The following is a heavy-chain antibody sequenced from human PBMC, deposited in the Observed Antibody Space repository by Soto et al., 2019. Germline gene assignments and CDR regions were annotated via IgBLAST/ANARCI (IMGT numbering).Heavy chain of an antibody. V-gene: IGHV1-58*01. J-gene: IGHJ3*02. CDR1: GFTFTSSA. D-gene: IGHD3-10*01. CDR2: IVVDSGNT. CDR3: ARNNREVLLWFGESPHAFDI. Sequence: ASVKVSCKASGFTFTSSAVQWVRQARGQRLEWIGWIVVDSGNTNYAQKFQERVTITRDTSTSTAYMELSSLRSEDTAVYYCARNNREVLLWFGESPHAFDIWGQGTMVTVSS.